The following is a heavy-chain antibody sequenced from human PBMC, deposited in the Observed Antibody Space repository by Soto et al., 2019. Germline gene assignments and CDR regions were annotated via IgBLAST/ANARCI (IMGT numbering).Heavy chain of an antibody. Sequence: QITLKESGPTLVKPTQNLTLTCTFSGFSLNTNGEGVGWIRQPPGKALEWLALVYWDDDKRYSPSLKSRLTITKDTSKNQVVLTMTNMDPVDTATYYCVHRRVQIFDFWGRGALVTVSS. CDR3: VHRRVQIFDF. D-gene: IGHD1-1*01. CDR2: VYWDDDK. CDR1: GFSLNTNGEG. V-gene: IGHV2-5*02. J-gene: IGHJ4*02.